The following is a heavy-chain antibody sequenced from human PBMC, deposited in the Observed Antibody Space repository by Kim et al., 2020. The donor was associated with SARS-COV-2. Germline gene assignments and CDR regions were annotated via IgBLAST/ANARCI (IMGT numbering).Heavy chain of an antibody. J-gene: IGHJ3*02. D-gene: IGHD4-17*01. Sequence: SETLSLTCAVYGGSFSGYYWSWIRQPPGKGLEWMGEINHSGSTNYNPSLKIRVTISVDTSKNQFSLKLSSVTAADTAVYYCARPKGRDYGGNSWNAFDIWGQGTVITVSS. CDR1: GGSFSGYY. CDR3: ARPKGRDYGGNSWNAFDI. CDR2: INHSGST. V-gene: IGHV4-34*01.